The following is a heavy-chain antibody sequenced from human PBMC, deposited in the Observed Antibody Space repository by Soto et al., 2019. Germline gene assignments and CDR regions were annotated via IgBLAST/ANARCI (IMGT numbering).Heavy chain of an antibody. CDR2: ISYDGSNK. J-gene: IGHJ3*02. CDR3: ARVSTLSMIVVVITDDAFDI. D-gene: IGHD3-22*01. Sequence: GGSLRLSCAASGFTFSSYAMHWVRQAPGKGLEWVAVISYDGSNKYYADSVKGRFTISRDNSKNTLYLQMNSLRAEDTAVYYCARVSTLSMIVVVITDDAFDIWGQGTMVTVS. V-gene: IGHV3-30-3*01. CDR1: GFTFSSYA.